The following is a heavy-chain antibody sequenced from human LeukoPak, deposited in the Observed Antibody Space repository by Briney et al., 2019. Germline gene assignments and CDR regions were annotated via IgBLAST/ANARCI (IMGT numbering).Heavy chain of an antibody. CDR1: GYTFTSYD. D-gene: IGHD3-3*01. J-gene: IGHJ4*02. CDR2: MNPNSGNT. Sequence: GASVKVSCKASGYTFTSYDINWVRQATGQGLEWMGWMNPNSGNTGYAQKFQGRVTITRKTSISTAYMELSSLRSEDTAVYYCARGRVTWSGYWMRVPFDYWGQGTLVTVSS. V-gene: IGHV1-8*03. CDR3: ARGRVTWSGYWMRVPFDY.